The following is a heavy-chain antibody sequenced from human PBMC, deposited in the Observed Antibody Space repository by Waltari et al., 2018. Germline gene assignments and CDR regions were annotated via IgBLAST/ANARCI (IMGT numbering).Heavy chain of an antibody. CDR2: IAGGCVSA. CDR3: AQYGQSGMDV. J-gene: IGHJ6*02. V-gene: IGHV3-23*04. Sequence: VQLVESGGGLTQPGGSLRLSCPASGFTFSSTAMSGVRQAPGVGLEWVSTIAGGCVSAFYADSVKGRFTISRDNSKNTLYLQRNSLGAEDTAVYYCAQYGQSGMDVWGQGTTVAVSS. CDR1: GFTFSSTA. D-gene: IGHD3-10*01.